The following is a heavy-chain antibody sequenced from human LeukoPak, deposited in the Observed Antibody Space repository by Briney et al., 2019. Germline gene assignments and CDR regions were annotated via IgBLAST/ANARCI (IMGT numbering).Heavy chain of an antibody. CDR3: ARVFGVVVPAAISNWFDP. J-gene: IGHJ5*02. Sequence: ASVKVSCKASGYTFTSYGISWVRQAPGQGLEWMGWINPNSGGTNYAQKFQGRVTMTRDTSISTAYMELSRLRSDDTAVYYCARVFGVVVPAAISNWFDPWGQGTLVTVSS. CDR1: GYTFTSYG. D-gene: IGHD2-2*01. V-gene: IGHV1-2*02. CDR2: INPNSGGT.